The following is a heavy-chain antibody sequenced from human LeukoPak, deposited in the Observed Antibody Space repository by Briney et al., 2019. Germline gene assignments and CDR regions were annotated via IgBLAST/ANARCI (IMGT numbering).Heavy chain of an antibody. CDR2: IYYRGSP. CDR3: TRANVPYHLPPGIEYFQR. D-gene: IGHD3-16*01. V-gene: IGHV4-59*01. Sequence: KPSETLSLTCTVSGGSISNYHWNWIRQTPGKGLEWIGYIYYRGSPNYNPSLKSRVTISVDTSKNQFSLNLNSVTAADTAVYYCTRANVPYHLPPGIEYFQRWGPGTLVTVSS. J-gene: IGHJ1*01. CDR1: GGSISNYH.